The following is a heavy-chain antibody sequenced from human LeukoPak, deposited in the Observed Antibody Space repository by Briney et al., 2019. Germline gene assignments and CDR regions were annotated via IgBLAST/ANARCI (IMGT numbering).Heavy chain of an antibody. CDR1: GFTFSSYA. Sequence: GGSLRLSCAASGFTFSSYAMSWVRQAPGKGLEWVSAISGSGGSTYYADSVKGRFTISRDNSKNTLYLQMNSLRAEDTAVYYCAKDPVPGYSSGWYNYFDYCGQGTLVTASS. V-gene: IGHV3-23*01. CDR2: ISGSGGST. D-gene: IGHD6-19*01. CDR3: AKDPVPGYSSGWYNYFDY. J-gene: IGHJ4*02.